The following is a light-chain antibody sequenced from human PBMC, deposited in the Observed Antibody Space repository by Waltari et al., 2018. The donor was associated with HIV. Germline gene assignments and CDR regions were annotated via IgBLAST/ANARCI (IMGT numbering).Light chain of an antibody. CDR3: QSYDSSLSGSVV. CDR1: SSNIRANYD. V-gene: IGLV1-40*01. CDR2: GNN. J-gene: IGLJ2*01. Sequence: SVLTHPPSVSRAPGQRVTISSTAGSSNIRANYDIHWYQQFPGTAPKLLLSGNNDRPSGVPDRFSGSRSGTSASLAITGLQADDEADYYCQSYDSSLSGSVVFGGGTKLTVL.